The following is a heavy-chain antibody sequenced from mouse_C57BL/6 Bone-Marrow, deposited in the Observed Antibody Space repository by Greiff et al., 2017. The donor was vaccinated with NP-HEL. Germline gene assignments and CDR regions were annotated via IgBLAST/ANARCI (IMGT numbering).Heavy chain of an antibody. CDR1: GYTFTSYW. CDR2: IDPYDSYT. V-gene: IGHV1-59*01. D-gene: IGHD3-3*01. CDR3: ARRDGWFAY. J-gene: IGHJ3*01. Sequence: QVQLQQPGAELVRPGTSVKLSCKASGYTFTSYWMHWVKQRPGQGLEWIGVIDPYDSYTNYNQKFKGKATLTVDTSSSTAYMQLSSLTSEDSAVYYCARRDGWFAYWGQGTLVTVSA.